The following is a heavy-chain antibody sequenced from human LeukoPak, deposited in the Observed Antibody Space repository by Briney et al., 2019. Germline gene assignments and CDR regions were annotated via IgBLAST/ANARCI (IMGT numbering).Heavy chain of an antibody. V-gene: IGHV3-48*03. D-gene: IGHD3-9*01. CDR3: ATGKRYAFDY. CDR1: GFTFSSCA. Sequence: GGSLRLSCSASGFTFSSCAMHWVRQAPGKGLEWISNIRTTAEGAKYAYYADSVKGRVTISRDDGKNTLYLHMNSLRDDDTAVYYCATGKRYAFDYWGQGILVTVSS. CDR2: IRTTAEGAKYA. J-gene: IGHJ4*02.